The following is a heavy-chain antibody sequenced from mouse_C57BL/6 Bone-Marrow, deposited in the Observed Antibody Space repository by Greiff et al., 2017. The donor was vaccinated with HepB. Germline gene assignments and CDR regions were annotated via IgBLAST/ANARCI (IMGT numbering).Heavy chain of an antibody. V-gene: IGHV2-2*01. CDR3: ARNGFAY. CDR2: IWSGGST. J-gene: IGHJ3*01. CDR1: GFSLTSYG. Sequence: VQLVESGPGLVQPSQSLSITCTVSGFSLTSYGVHWVRQSPGKGLEWLGVIWSGGSTDYNAACITRLSISKDNSKSQVFFKMNSLQADDTAIYYCARNGFAYWGQGTLVTVSA.